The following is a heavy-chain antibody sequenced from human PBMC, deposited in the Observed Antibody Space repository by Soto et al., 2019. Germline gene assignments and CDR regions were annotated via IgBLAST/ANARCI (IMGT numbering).Heavy chain of an antibody. D-gene: IGHD5-12*01. CDR1: GGTFSSYA. Sequence: QVQLVQSGAEVRQPASSVKVSCKTSGGTFSSYAISWVRQAPGHGREWMGGIVPIVDTSTYAQKFQGRLTITAEESTTTAYMELSLLRSDDTAICYCVRVVAIPGYPDNCSQGNQGTVSS. CDR3: VRVVAIPGYPDN. CDR2: IVPIVDTS. J-gene: IGHJ4*02. V-gene: IGHV1-69*12.